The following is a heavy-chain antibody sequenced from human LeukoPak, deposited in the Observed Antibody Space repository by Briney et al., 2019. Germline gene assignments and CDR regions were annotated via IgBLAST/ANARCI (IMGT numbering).Heavy chain of an antibody. D-gene: IGHD3-9*01. CDR2: VSGSGGNT. V-gene: IGHV3-23*01. Sequence: GGSLRLSCAASGFTFSNYWMSWVRQVPGKGLEWVSGVSGSGGNTYYADSVKGRFTISRDNSKSTLSLQMNSLRADDTAVYYCAKASYYDILTGRDGYFDYWGQGTLVTVSS. CDR3: AKASYYDILTGRDGYFDY. J-gene: IGHJ4*02. CDR1: GFTFSNYW.